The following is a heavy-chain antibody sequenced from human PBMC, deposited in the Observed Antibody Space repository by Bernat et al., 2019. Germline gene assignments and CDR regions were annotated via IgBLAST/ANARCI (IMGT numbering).Heavy chain of an antibody. J-gene: IGHJ4*02. V-gene: IGHV3-30-3*01. CDR3: ARDRYDILTGYTYYFDY. D-gene: IGHD3-9*01. Sequence: QVQLVESGGGVVQPGRSLRLSCVASGFTFSSYAMHWVRQAPGKGLEWVAVISYDGSNKYYADSVKGRFTISRDNSKNTLYLQMNSLRAEDTAVYYCARDRYDILTGYTYYFDYWGQGTLVTVSS. CDR1: GFTFSSYA. CDR2: ISYDGSNK.